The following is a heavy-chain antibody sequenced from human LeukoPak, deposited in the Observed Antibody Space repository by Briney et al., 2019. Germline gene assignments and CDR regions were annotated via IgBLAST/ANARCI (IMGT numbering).Heavy chain of an antibody. CDR2: INPSGGST. CDR3: ARHSSQLPYLEYYYYYYGMDV. V-gene: IGHV1-46*01. J-gene: IGHJ6*02. CDR1: GYTFTSYY. Sequence: ASVKVSCKASGYTFTSYYMHWVRQAPGQGLEWMGIINPSGGSTSYAQKFQGRVTMTRDTSTSTVYMELSSLRSEDTAVYYCARHSSQLPYLEYYYYYYGMDVWGQGTTVTVSS. D-gene: IGHD2-2*01.